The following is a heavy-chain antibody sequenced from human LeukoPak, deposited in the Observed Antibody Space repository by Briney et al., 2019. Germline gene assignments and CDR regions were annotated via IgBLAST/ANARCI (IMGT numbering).Heavy chain of an antibody. CDR1: GFTFSSYA. Sequence: GGSLRLSCAASGFTFSSYAVSWVRQAPGKGLEWVSAISGSGGSTYYADSVKGRFTISRDNSKNTLYLQMNSLRAEDTAVYYCAKGRTGYSSGWYEGFDYWGQGTLVTVSS. V-gene: IGHV3-23*01. CDR3: AKGRTGYSSGWYEGFDY. J-gene: IGHJ4*02. CDR2: ISGSGGST. D-gene: IGHD6-19*01.